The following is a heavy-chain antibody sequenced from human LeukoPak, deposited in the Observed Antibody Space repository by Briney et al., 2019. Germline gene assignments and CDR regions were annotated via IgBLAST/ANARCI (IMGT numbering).Heavy chain of an antibody. CDR3: AMRDRGYGLDI. V-gene: IGHV3-23*01. J-gene: IGHJ3*02. CDR1: GFSLRAYD. Sequence: GGSLRLSCAASGFSLRAYDLIWVRQAPGKGLEWVSIINGGGDIMMYEDSVKGRFTISRDNSKNTFYLQMNRLRVEDTAVYYCAMRDRGYGLDIWGQGTMVTVSS. D-gene: IGHD3-10*01. CDR2: INGGGDIM.